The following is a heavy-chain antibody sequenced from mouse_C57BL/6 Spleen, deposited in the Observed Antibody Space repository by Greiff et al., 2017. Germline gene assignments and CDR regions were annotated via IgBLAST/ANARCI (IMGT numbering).Heavy chain of an antibody. V-gene: IGHV1-50*01. CDR3: AKDGNLDY. CDR2: IDPSDSYT. Sequence: QVQLKQPGAELVKPGASVKLSCKASGYTFTSYWMQWVKQRPGQGLEWIGEIDPSDSYTNYNQKFKGKATLTVDTSSSTAYMQLSSLTSEDSAVYYCAKDGNLDYWGQGTTRTVSS. J-gene: IGHJ2*01. CDR1: GYTFTSYW. D-gene: IGHD2-1*01.